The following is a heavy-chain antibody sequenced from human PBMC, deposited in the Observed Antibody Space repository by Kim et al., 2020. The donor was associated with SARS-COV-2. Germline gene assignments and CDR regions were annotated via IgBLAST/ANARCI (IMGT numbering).Heavy chain of an antibody. J-gene: IGHJ6*02. D-gene: IGHD5-12*01. Sequence: SETLSLTCTVSGGSISSYYWNWIRQPAGKGLEWIGRIYTRGSTNYNPSLKSRVTMSADTSKNQFSLKLSSVTAADTAVYYCAREVAPSGIQGYYYGMDVWGQGTTVTVSS. V-gene: IGHV4-4*07. CDR2: IYTRGST. CDR1: GGSISSYY. CDR3: AREVAPSGIQGYYYGMDV.